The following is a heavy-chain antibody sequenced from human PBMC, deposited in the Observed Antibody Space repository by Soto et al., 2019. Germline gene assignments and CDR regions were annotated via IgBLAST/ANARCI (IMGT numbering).Heavy chain of an antibody. CDR1: GFTFSSYW. CDR3: ARVPWGFGELLYYGMDV. Sequence: GGSLRLSCAASGFTFSSYWMSWVRQAPGKGLEWVANIKQDGSEKYYVDSVKGRFTISRDNAKNSLYLQMNSLRAEDTAVYYCARVPWGFGELLYYGMDVWGQGTTVTVS. D-gene: IGHD3-10*01. V-gene: IGHV3-7*01. CDR2: IKQDGSEK. J-gene: IGHJ6*02.